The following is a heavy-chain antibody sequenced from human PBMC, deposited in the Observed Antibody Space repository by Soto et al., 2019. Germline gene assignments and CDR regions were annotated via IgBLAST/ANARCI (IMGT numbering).Heavy chain of an antibody. CDR3: ARHLYDAFTGHTNWFDP. CDR1: GASISSTNW. Sequence: SKTLSLTCAVTGASISSTNWWTWVRQTPGKGLKWIGEIYHSGSTNYNPSLKSRVTISVDTSKKQFSLKLNSVTAADTAVYYCARHLYDAFTGHTNWFDPWGQGTLVTVSS. J-gene: IGHJ5*02. CDR2: IYHSGST. V-gene: IGHV4-4*02. D-gene: IGHD3-9*01.